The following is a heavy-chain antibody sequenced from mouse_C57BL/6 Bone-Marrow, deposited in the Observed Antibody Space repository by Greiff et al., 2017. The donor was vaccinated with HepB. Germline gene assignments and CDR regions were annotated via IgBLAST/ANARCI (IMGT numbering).Heavy chain of an antibody. V-gene: IGHV1-77*01. J-gene: IGHJ3*01. Sequence: VQLQQSGAELVKPGASVKISCKASGYTFTDYYINWVKQRPGPGLEWIGKIGPGSGSTYYNEKFKGKATLTADKSSSTAYMQLSSLTSEDSAVYFCTYDYDPWFAYWGQGTLVTVSA. CDR3: TYDYDPWFAY. CDR1: GYTFTDYY. CDR2: IGPGSGST. D-gene: IGHD2-4*01.